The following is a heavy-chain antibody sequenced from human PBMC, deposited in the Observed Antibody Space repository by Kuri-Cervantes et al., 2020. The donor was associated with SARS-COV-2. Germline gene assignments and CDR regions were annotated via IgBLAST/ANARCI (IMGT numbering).Heavy chain of an antibody. Sequence: GSLRLSCAVYGGSFSGYYWSWIRQPPGKGLEWIGEINHSGSTNYNPSLKSRVTISVDTSKNQFSLKLSSVTAADTAVYYCARHVKVVLVVAAMSWFDPWGQGTLVTVSS. V-gene: IGHV4-34*01. J-gene: IGHJ5*02. CDR3: ARHVKVVLVVAAMSWFDP. D-gene: IGHD2-15*01. CDR1: GGSFSGYY. CDR2: INHSGST.